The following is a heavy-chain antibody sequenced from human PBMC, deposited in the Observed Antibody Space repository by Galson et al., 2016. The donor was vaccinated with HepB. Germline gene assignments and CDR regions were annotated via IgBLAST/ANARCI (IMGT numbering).Heavy chain of an antibody. CDR2: ITGGSTNT. V-gene: IGHV3-23*01. D-gene: IGHD3-10*01. CDR1: GFTFSDYP. Sequence: SLRLSCAASGFTFSDYPMSWVRQAPGKGLEWVSTITGGSTNTYYADSVKAQFAISRDNSKNMLSLQMTSLRAEDTAVYYCAKYGSTSRPYYLDSWGQGTLVTVSS. J-gene: IGHJ4*02. CDR3: AKYGSTSRPYYLDS.